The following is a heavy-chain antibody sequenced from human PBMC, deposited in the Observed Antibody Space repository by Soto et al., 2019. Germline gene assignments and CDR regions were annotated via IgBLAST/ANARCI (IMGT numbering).Heavy chain of an antibody. CDR2: IRVNDVST. Sequence: EVKLLESGGGLVQPGGSLRLSCAASGFTFSNYAMTWVRQAPGRELEWVSSIRVNDVSTYYADSVKGRFTISRDNYRSTVCLQMTGVRVEDACISYCAKDPPPTAGQRFVFDSWGQGRLVTVSS. CDR3: AKDPPPTAGQRFVFDS. CDR1: GFTFSNYA. V-gene: IGHV3-23*01. J-gene: IGHJ4*02. D-gene: IGHD6-13*01.